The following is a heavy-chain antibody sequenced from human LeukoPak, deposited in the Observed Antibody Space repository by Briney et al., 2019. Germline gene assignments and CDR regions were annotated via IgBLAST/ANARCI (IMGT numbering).Heavy chain of an antibody. V-gene: IGHV1-24*01. D-gene: IGHD3-22*01. Sequence: VAPVKVSCKVSGYTLTELSMHWVRQAPGKGLEWMGGFDPEDGETIYAQKFQGRVTMTEDTSTDTAYMELSSLRSEDTAVYYCATGGVIGGYDSSGYPDYWGQGTLVTVSS. CDR1: GYTLTELS. CDR3: ATGGVIGGYDSSGYPDY. CDR2: FDPEDGET. J-gene: IGHJ4*02.